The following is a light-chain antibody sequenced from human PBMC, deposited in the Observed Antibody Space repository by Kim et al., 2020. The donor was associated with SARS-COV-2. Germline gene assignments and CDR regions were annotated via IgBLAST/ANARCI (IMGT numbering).Light chain of an antibody. CDR2: DAS. V-gene: IGKV3-11*01. J-gene: IGKJ5*01. CDR1: QSVSSY. CDR3: QQRSNWPIT. Sequence: SPGESATLTCRASQSVSSYLAWYQQKPGQAPRLLIYDASNRATGIPARFSGSGSGTDFTLTISSLEPEDFAVYYCQQRSNWPITFGQGTRLEIK.